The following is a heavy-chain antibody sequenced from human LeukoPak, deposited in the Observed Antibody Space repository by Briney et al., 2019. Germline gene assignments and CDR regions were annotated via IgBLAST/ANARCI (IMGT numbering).Heavy chain of an antibody. CDR3: ARDLSSTANWEFDY. Sequence: ASVKVSCKSFQYTFIDYFIHWVRQAPGQGLEWMGRLNPNNGYTFYTEEFQGRVTMTSDTSISTAFMELTSLTSDDTALYYCARDLSSTANWEFDYWGQGTLVTVSS. CDR1: QYTFIDYF. D-gene: IGHD7-27*01. J-gene: IGHJ4*02. CDR2: LNPNNGYT. V-gene: IGHV1-2*06.